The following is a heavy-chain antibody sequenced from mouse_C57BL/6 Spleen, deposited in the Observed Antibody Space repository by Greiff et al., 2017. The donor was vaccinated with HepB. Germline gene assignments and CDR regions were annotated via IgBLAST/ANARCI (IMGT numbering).Heavy chain of an antibody. Sequence: QVQLQQPGAELVKPGASVKLSCKASGYTFTSYWMHWVKQRPGRGLEWIGRIDPNSGGTKYNEKFKSKATLTVDKPSSTAYMQLSRLTSEDSAVYYCARGVVATNYYAMDYWGQGTSVTVSS. J-gene: IGHJ4*01. V-gene: IGHV1-72*01. CDR1: GYTFTSYW. D-gene: IGHD1-1*01. CDR2: IDPNSGGT. CDR3: ARGVVATNYYAMDY.